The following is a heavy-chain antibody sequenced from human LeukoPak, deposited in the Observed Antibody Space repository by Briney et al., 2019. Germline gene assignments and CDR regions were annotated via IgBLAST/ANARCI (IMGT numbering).Heavy chain of an antibody. CDR2: INPSGGST. V-gene: IGHV1-46*01. J-gene: IGHJ5*02. CDR1: GYTFTSYD. CDR3: ARDGGLIVGAPRWFDP. Sequence: ASVKVSCKASGYTFTSYDINWVRQATGQGLEWMGIINPSGGSTSYAQKFQGRVTMTRDMSTSTVYMELSSLRSEDTAVYYCARDGGLIVGAPRWFDPWGQGTLVTVSS. D-gene: IGHD1-26*01.